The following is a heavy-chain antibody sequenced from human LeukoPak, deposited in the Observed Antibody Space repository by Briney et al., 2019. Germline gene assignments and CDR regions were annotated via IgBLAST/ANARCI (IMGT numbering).Heavy chain of an antibody. V-gene: IGHV4-59*01. D-gene: IGHD6-19*01. CDR3: ARKSVAVRDAFDI. Sequence: SETLSLTCTVSGGSISSYYWSWIRQPPGKGLEWIGYIYYSGSTNYNPSLKSRVTISVDTSKNQFSLKLSSVTAADTAVYYCARKSVAVRDAFDIWGQGTMVTVSS. CDR2: IYYSGST. J-gene: IGHJ3*02. CDR1: GGSISSYY.